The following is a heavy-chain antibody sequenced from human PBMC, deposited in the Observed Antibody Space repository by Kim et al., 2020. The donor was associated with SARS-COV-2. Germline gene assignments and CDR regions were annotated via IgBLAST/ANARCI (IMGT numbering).Heavy chain of an antibody. J-gene: IGHJ4*02. CDR2: ITSDSGSI. CDR1: GFTFSSYS. V-gene: IGHV3-48*02. Sequence: GGSLRLSCAASGFTFSSYSMHWVRQAPGKGLEWISYITSDSGSIYYADSVKGRFTISRDNAKNSLSLQMNSLRDEDTAVYYCARDRFWAFDYWGQGALVTVSS. CDR3: ARDRFWAFDY. D-gene: IGHD3-10*01.